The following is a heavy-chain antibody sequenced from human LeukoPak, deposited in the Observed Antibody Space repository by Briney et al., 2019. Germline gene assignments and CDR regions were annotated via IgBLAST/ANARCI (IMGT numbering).Heavy chain of an antibody. Sequence: SETLSLTCSVSDASISSYFWSWIRQPPGKGLEWIGHIYSSGSRYYNPSLKSRVTVSMEPSRNQFSLKLASVTAADTGMYYCAIAESVTAFDIWGQGTMVTVSS. V-gene: IGHV4-4*09. J-gene: IGHJ3*02. D-gene: IGHD2-8*01. CDR2: IYSSGSR. CDR1: DASISSYF. CDR3: AIAESVTAFDI.